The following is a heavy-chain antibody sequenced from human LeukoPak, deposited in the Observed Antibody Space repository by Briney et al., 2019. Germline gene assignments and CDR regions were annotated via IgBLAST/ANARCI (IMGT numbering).Heavy chain of an antibody. D-gene: IGHD1-26*01. J-gene: IGHJ3*01. Sequence: KTSETLSLTCTVSGGSISSYHWIWIRQPPGKGLEWIGYVYYSGTTDYNPSLKSRVTISVDTSKNQFSLKLTSVTAEDTAVYYCARAVGGTYVTFDFWGQGTMVTVSS. V-gene: IGHV4-59*01. CDR1: GGSISSYH. CDR2: VYYSGTT. CDR3: ARAVGGTYVTFDF.